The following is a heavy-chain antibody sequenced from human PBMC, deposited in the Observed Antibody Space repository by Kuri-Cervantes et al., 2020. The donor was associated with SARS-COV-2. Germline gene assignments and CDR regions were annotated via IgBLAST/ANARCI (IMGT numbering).Heavy chain of an antibody. J-gene: IGHJ6*02. Sequence: GGSLRLSCAASGFTSSSYEMNWVRQAPGKGLEWVSYISSSGSTIYYADSVKGRFTISRDNAKNSLYLQMNSLRAEDTAVYYCARDGIPSYAVQGDYYGMDVWGQGTTVTVSS. V-gene: IGHV3-48*03. CDR3: ARDGIPSYAVQGDYYGMDV. D-gene: IGHD3-10*01. CDR1: GFTSSSYE. CDR2: ISSSGSTI.